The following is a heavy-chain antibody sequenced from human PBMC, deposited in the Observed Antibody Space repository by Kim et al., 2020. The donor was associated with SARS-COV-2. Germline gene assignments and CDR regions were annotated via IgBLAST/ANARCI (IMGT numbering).Heavy chain of an antibody. CDR2: IIPIFGTA. Sequence: SVKVSCKASGGTFSSYAISWVRQAPGQGLEWMGGIIPIFGTANYAQKFQGRVTITADESTSTAYMELSSLRSEDTAVYYCTGYCSSTSCFMGGYYYYYGMDVWGQGTTVTVSS. D-gene: IGHD2-2*01. J-gene: IGHJ6*02. V-gene: IGHV1-69*13. CDR3: TGYCSSTSCFMGGYYYYYGMDV. CDR1: GGTFSSYA.